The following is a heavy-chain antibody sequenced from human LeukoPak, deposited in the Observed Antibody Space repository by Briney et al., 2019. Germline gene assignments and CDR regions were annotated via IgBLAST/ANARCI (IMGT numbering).Heavy chain of an antibody. J-gene: IGHJ4*02. Sequence: ASVKVSCKASGYTFTGYYMHWVRQAPGQGLEWMGWINPNSGGTNYAQKFQGRVTMTRDTSISTAYMELSRLRPDDTAVYYCARVLTIFGVEFDYWGQGTLVTVSS. D-gene: IGHD3-3*01. CDR2: INPNSGGT. CDR3: ARVLTIFGVEFDY. V-gene: IGHV1-2*02. CDR1: GYTFTGYY.